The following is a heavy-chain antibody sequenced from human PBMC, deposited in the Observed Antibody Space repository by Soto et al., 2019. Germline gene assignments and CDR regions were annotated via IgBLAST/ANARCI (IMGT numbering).Heavy chain of an antibody. CDR3: ATGAGSPAEHFDY. Sequence: GGSLRLSCAASGFTFSNAWMNWFRQAPGKGLEWVGRIKGKTEGGTTDYAAPVKGRFTISRDDSKDTLDLQMNSLKTEDTAVYYCATGAGSPAEHFDYWGLGTLVTVSS. J-gene: IGHJ4*02. V-gene: IGHV3-15*07. CDR2: IKGKTEGGTT. D-gene: IGHD3-10*01. CDR1: GFTFSNAW.